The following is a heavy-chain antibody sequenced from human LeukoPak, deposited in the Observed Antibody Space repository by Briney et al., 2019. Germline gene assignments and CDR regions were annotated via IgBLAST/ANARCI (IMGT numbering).Heavy chain of an antibody. D-gene: IGHD3-22*01. CDR3: ARGLNYYDSSGYLDH. V-gene: IGHV4-59*01. CDR1: GGSISTYY. Sequence: SETLSLTCTVSGGSISTYYWSWIRQPPGKGLEWIGYIYYTGSTNYNPSLRSRVTISVDTSKNQFSLKLSSVTAADTAVYYCARGLNYYDSSGYLDHWGQGTLVTVSS. CDR2: IYYTGST. J-gene: IGHJ4*02.